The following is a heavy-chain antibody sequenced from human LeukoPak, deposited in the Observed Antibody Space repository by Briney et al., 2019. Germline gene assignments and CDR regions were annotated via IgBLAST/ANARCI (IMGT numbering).Heavy chain of an antibody. Sequence: RASVKVSCKASGYTFTSYDINWVRPASGQGLEWMGWINPNSGGTNYAQKFQGRVTTTRDTSISTAYMELSRLRSDDTAVYYCALCSSTSCSLPYWGQGTLVTVSS. CDR2: INPNSGGT. CDR1: GYTFTSYD. CDR3: ALCSSTSCSLPY. V-gene: IGHV1-2*02. D-gene: IGHD2-2*01. J-gene: IGHJ4*02.